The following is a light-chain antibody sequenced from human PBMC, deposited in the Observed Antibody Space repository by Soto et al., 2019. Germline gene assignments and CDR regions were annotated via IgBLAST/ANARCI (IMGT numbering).Light chain of an antibody. CDR2: LVS. V-gene: IGKV2-30*01. CDR3: MQSVYWTPYT. J-gene: IGKJ2*01. Sequence: DVVLTQSPLSLPVTLGQPASISCRSSRSLQYSDGNTYLHWFQQRPGQSRRRLIYLVSNRDSRVTDRFSGSGPGTDFTLRISRVEAEDVGVYYCMQSVYWTPYTFGQGTKLEIK. CDR1: RSLQYSDGNTY.